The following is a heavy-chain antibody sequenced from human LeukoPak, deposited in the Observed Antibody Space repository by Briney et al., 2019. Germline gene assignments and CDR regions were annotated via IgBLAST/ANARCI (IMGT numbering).Heavy chain of an antibody. CDR1: GGTFSSYA. CDR2: IIPIFGTA. CDR3: ASTYSGYDWDQEWEYNWFDP. Sequence: SVKVSCKASGGTFSSYAISWVRQAPGQGLEWMGGIIPIFGTANYAQKFQGRVTITADESTSTAYMELCSLRSEDTAVYYCASTYSGYDWDQEWEYNWFDPWGQGTLVTVSS. V-gene: IGHV1-69*13. J-gene: IGHJ5*02. D-gene: IGHD5-12*01.